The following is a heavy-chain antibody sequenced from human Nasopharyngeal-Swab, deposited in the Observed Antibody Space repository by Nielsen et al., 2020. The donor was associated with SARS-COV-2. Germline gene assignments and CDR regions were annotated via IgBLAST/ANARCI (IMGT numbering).Heavy chain of an antibody. CDR1: GFTFSSYW. V-gene: IGHV3-7*03. CDR2: IKQDGSEE. J-gene: IGHJ6*02. Sequence: GESLKISCAASGFTFSSYWMSWVRQAPGKGLEWVANIKQDGSEEYYVDSVKGRFTISRDNAKNSLYLQMNSLRAEDTAVYYCARVGLGYNWNYFDPHYYYGMDVWGQGTTVTVSS. D-gene: IGHD1-7*01. CDR3: ARVGLGYNWNYFDPHYYYGMDV.